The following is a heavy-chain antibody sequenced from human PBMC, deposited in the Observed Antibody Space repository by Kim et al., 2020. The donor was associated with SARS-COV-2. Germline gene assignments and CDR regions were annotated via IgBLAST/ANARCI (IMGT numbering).Heavy chain of an antibody. J-gene: IGHJ4*02. CDR1: GFTFSSYG. Sequence: SLRLSCAASGFTFSSYGMHWVRQAPGKGLEWVAVIWYDGSNKYYADSVKGRFTISRDNSKNTLYLQMNSLRAEDTAVYYCARDLPVTGIAAAGHWGQGTLVTVSS. CDR3: ARDLPVTGIAAAGH. CDR2: IWYDGSNK. D-gene: IGHD6-13*01. V-gene: IGHV3-33*01.